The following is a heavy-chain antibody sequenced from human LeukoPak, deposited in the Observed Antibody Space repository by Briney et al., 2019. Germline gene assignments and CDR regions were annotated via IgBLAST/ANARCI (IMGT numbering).Heavy chain of an antibody. CDR2: IIPIFGTA. D-gene: IGHD4-17*01. CDR3: ASGEGANDYGDYLTYYFDY. CDR1: GGTFSSYA. Sequence: SVKVSCKASGGTFSSYAISWVRQAPGQGLEWMGGIIPIFGTANYAQKFQGRVTITADKSTSTAYMELSSLRSEDTAVYYCASGEGANDYGDYLTYYFDYWGQGTLVTVSS. V-gene: IGHV1-69*06. J-gene: IGHJ4*02.